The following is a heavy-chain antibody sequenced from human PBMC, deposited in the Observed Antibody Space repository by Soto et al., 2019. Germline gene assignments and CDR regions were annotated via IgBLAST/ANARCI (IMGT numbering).Heavy chain of an antibody. J-gene: IGHJ4*02. Sequence: QVQLVESGGGVVQPGRSLRVSCAASGFIFSNYAMHWVRQAPGKGLEWVAVVSYDGNNQFYAASVKGRFTISRDSSKTTLYLQMNILREEDTAVYYCARDRVYYYDNSGYYNFDYWGQGTLVIVSS. CDR3: ARDRVYYYDNSGYYNFDY. D-gene: IGHD3-22*01. CDR1: GFIFSNYA. CDR2: VSYDGNNQ. V-gene: IGHV3-30-3*01.